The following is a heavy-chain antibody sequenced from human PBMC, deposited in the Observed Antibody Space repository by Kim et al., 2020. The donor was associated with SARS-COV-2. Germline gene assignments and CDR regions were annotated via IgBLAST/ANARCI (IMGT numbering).Heavy chain of an antibody. Sequence: GGSLRLSCAASGFTFRKFGMHWVRQAPGKGLEWVGVIWYDGSKKYYADSVKGRFTLSRDNSEDMLYLQMSNLRVEDTALYYYAKDFGGRGDSSAWGQDQWGQGTMVTVSS. D-gene: IGHD3-10*01. J-gene: IGHJ4*02. CDR1: GFTFRKFG. V-gene: IGHV3-33*06. CDR3: AKDFGGRGDSSAWGQDQ. CDR2: IWYDGSKK.